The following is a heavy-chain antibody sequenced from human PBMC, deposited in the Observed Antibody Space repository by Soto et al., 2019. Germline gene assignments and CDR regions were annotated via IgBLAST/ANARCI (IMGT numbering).Heavy chain of an antibody. CDR2: INVSNGNT. V-gene: IGHV1-8*02. CDR1: GYTFTSYG. Sequence: ASVKVSCKASGYTFTSYGISWVRQAPGQGLEWMGRINVSNGNTSYAQKFQGRVTMTRNTSISTAYMELSSLRSEDTAVYYCARVSSSGWYGVNYYYYYMDVWGKGTTVTVS. D-gene: IGHD6-19*01. J-gene: IGHJ6*03. CDR3: ARVSSSGWYGVNYYYYYMDV.